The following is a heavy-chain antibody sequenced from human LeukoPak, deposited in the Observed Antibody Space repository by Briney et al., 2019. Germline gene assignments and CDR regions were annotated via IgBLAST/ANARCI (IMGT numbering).Heavy chain of an antibody. D-gene: IGHD4-17*01. CDR3: ATARDYGDTFDY. CDR1: GYTLTELS. V-gene: IGHV1-24*01. Sequence: ASVKVSCEVSGYTLTELSMHWVRQAPGKGLEWMGGFDPEDGETIYAQKFQGRVTMTEDTSTDTAYMELSSLRSEDTAVYHCATARDYGDTFDYWGQGTLVTVSS. J-gene: IGHJ4*02. CDR2: FDPEDGET.